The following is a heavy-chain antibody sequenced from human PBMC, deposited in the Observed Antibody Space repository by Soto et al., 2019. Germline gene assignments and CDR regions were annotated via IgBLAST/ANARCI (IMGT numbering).Heavy chain of an antibody. D-gene: IGHD5-12*01. CDR3: ARLPEGIIVATSGNAFDI. Sequence: QLQPQESGPGLVKPSETLSLTCTVSGGSISSSSYYWGWIRQPPGKGLEWIGRVYYSGSTAYKPSLESRVTISMDSSKNQFSLKPNSVTAADTAVYYCARLPEGIIVATSGNAFDIWGQGTLVTVSS. J-gene: IGHJ3*02. CDR1: GGSISSSSYY. V-gene: IGHV4-39*01. CDR2: VYYSGST.